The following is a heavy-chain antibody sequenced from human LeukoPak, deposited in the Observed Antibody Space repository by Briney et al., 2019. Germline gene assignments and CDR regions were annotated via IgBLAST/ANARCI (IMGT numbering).Heavy chain of an antibody. Sequence: GASVKVSCKASGYTFTSYGISWVRQAPGQGLEWMGWISAYNGNTNYAQKLQGRVTMTTDTSTNTAYMELRSLRSDDTAVYYCARVEGIQPWWRGMYVWGKGTTVTVSS. CDR2: ISAYNGNT. D-gene: IGHD5-18*01. CDR1: GYTFTSYG. V-gene: IGHV1-18*04. J-gene: IGHJ6*04. CDR3: ARVEGIQPWWRGMYV.